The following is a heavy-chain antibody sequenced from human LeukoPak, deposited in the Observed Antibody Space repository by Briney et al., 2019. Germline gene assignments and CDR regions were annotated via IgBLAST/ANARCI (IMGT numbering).Heavy chain of an antibody. CDR3: ARADTAMVPFDY. J-gene: IGHJ4*02. Sequence: GGSLRLSCAASGFTFSSYWMSWVRQAPGKGREWVANIKQDGSEKYYVDSVKGQFTISRDNAKNSLYLQMNSLRAEDTAVYYCARADTAMVPFDYWGQGTLVTVSS. CDR1: GFTFSSYW. CDR2: IKQDGSEK. D-gene: IGHD5-18*01. V-gene: IGHV3-7*03.